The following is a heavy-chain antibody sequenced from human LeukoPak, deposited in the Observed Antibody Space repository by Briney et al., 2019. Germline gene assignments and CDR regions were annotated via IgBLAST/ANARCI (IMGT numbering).Heavy chain of an antibody. CDR1: GFTFSTYW. CDR2: IITVGGNT. V-gene: IGHV3-74*01. J-gene: IGHJ4*02. Sequence: VGSLRLSCGASGFTFSTYWMNWVRQAPGQGLVWVSQIITVGGNTNYADTVKGRFTISRDNAKNTLYLQMSSLRAEDTAVYYCSISRGRWEILDYWGQGALVSVSS. D-gene: IGHD1-26*01. CDR3: SISRGRWEILDY.